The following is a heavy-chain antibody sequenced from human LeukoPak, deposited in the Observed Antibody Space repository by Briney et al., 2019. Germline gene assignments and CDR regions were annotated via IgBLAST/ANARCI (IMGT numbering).Heavy chain of an antibody. D-gene: IGHD5-18*01. Sequence: GGSLKLSCAASGFTFSSYAMHWVRQAPGKGLEWVAVISYDGSNKYYADSVKGRFTISRDNSKNTLYLQMNSLRAEDTAVYYCARDSEDTAMVTGRGTSFDYWGQGTLVTVSS. V-gene: IGHV3-30*04. CDR2: ISYDGSNK. CDR1: GFTFSSYA. J-gene: IGHJ4*02. CDR3: ARDSEDTAMVTGRGTSFDY.